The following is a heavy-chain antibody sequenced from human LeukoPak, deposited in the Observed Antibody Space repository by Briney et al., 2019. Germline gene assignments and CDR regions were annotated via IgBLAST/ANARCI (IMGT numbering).Heavy chain of an antibody. J-gene: IGHJ6*03. CDR2: IYYSGST. D-gene: IGHD3-16*01. V-gene: IGHV4-61*01. CDR3: ARETSQKGAHYMDV. Sequence: SETLSLTCTVSGGSISSSSYYWGWIRQPPGKGLEWIGYIYYSGSTNYNPSLKSRVTISVDTSKNQFSLKLSSVTAADTAVYYCARETSQKGAHYMDVWGKGTTVTISS. CDR1: GGSISSSSYY.